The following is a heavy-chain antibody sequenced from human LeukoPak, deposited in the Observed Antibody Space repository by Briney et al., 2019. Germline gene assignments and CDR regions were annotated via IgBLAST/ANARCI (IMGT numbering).Heavy chain of an antibody. V-gene: IGHV1-8*01. CDR2: MNPNSGNT. CDR1: GYTFTSYD. D-gene: IGHD6-19*01. Sequence: AASVNVSCKASGYTFTSYDINWVRQATRQGLEWMGWMNPNSGNTGYAQKFQGRVTMTRNTSISTAYMELSSLRSEDTAVYYCAIIPSYSSGWNAFDIWGQGTMVTVSS. J-gene: IGHJ3*02. CDR3: AIIPSYSSGWNAFDI.